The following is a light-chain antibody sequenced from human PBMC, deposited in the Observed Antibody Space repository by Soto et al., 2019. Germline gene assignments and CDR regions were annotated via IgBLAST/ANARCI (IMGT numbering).Light chain of an antibody. Sequence: EIVMTQSQANWSVSPGVRATLSCRASQSVSSNLAWYQQKPSQGPRLLIYGASTKATGIPARSSCSGSGTELSLAISSLQSEEFAVYYCQQYNKWLPYTFGRGTKVEIK. CDR3: QQYNKWLPYT. CDR2: GAS. J-gene: IGKJ2*01. CDR1: QSVSSN. V-gene: IGKV3-15*01.